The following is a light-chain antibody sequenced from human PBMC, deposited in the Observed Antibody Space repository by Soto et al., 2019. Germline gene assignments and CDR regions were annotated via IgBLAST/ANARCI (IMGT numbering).Light chain of an antibody. CDR2: DVS. CDR1: SGEIGDYNY. Sequence: QSVLTQPASVSGSPGQSITISCVGTSGEIGDYNYVSWYQQHPGKVPKVIIYDVSNRPSGVSYRFSGTKSGNTASLTVFGLQAEDEADYYCCSYTRSGTLIFGTGTKVTVL. V-gene: IGLV2-14*01. J-gene: IGLJ1*01. CDR3: CSYTRSGTLI.